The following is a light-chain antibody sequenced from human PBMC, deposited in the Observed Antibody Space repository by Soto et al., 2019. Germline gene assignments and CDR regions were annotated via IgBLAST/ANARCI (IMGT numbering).Light chain of an antibody. V-gene: IGKV1-39*01. Sequence: DIQMTQSPSSLSASVGDRVTITCRASESINRHLNWYQQKPGKAPKLLIYAASSLHNEIPSRFSGSDSGTDFTLTISNLQPEDFATYYCQQSYSTLSISFGQGTRLEIK. CDR3: QQSYSTLSIS. CDR1: ESINRH. J-gene: IGKJ5*01. CDR2: AAS.